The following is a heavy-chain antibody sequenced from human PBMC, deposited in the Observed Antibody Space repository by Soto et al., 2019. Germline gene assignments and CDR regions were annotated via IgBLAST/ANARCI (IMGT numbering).Heavy chain of an antibody. J-gene: IGHJ6*02. D-gene: IGHD4-17*01. V-gene: IGHV1-2*02. Sequence: QVQLVPSGAELKKPGASVKVSCKASGYTFTGYYMHWVRQAPGQGLEWMGWINPNSGGTNYAEKFNGRVTMTRDTSISTAYMELSRLRSDDMSVYYCARDSGPFATVTTSSYYGMDVWGQGTTVTVSS. CDR2: INPNSGGT. CDR3: ARDSGPFATVTTSSYYGMDV. CDR1: GYTFTGYY.